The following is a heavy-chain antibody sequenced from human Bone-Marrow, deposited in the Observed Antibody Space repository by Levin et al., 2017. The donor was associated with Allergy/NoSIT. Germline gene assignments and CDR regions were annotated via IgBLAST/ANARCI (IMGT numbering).Heavy chain of an antibody. Sequence: GSLRLSCTVSGGSISSSSYYWGWIRQPPGKGLEWIGSIYYSGSTYYNPSLKSRVTISVDTSKNQFSLKLSSVTAADTAVYYCARQLTVVVVIASLYYFDYWGQGTLVTVSS. J-gene: IGHJ4*02. CDR2: IYYSGST. D-gene: IGHD2-21*01. CDR3: ARQLTVVVVIASLYYFDY. CDR1: GGSISSSSYY. V-gene: IGHV4-39*01.